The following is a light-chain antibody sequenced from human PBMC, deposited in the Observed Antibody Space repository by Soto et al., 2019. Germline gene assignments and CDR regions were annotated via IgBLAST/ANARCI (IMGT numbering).Light chain of an antibody. V-gene: IGKV3D-11*01. CDR2: DAS. J-gene: IGKJ4*01. CDR1: QGIGRY. CDR3: QQRSYWR. Sequence: EMVLTQSPATLSLSPGETATLSCKTSQGIGRYLAWYQQRPGQAPRLLIYDASTRATGVPARFSGNGSRTDFTLTIARLEPEDFAVYYCQQRSYWRFGGGTRVQIK.